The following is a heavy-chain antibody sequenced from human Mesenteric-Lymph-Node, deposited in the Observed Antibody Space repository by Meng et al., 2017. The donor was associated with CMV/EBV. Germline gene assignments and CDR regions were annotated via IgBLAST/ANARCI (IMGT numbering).Heavy chain of an antibody. V-gene: IGHV3-33*06. J-gene: IGHJ4*02. Sequence: GESLKISCAASGFTFRSYGMHWVRQAPGKGLEWVAVIWYDGSNEKYADAVKGRFTISRDNSKNTLYLQMNSLRAEDTAVYYCAKDWGLVSNYFDYWGQGTLVTVSS. CDR3: AKDWGLVSNYFDY. CDR2: IWYDGSNE. CDR1: GFTFRSYG. D-gene: IGHD6-19*01.